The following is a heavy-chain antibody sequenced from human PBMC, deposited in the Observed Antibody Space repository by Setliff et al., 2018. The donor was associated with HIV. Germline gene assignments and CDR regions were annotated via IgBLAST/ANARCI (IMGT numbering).Heavy chain of an antibody. V-gene: IGHV3-21*01. CDR1: GFTFSGYS. CDR3: ASARIPTGGTSTSLDF. D-gene: IGHD2-8*02. CDR2: ISSSSIYI. Sequence: GGSLRLSCAASGFTFSGYSINWVRQAPGKGLEWVSSISSSSIYIFYADSVKGRFTISRDNSKNLLYLQMNSLRAEDTAVYYCASARIPTGGTSTSLDFWGQGALVTVSS. J-gene: IGHJ4*02.